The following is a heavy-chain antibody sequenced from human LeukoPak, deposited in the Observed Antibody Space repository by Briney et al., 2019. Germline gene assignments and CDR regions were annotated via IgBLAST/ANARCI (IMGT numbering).Heavy chain of an antibody. D-gene: IGHD6-13*01. CDR2: IYYSGST. CDR3: ARSITSSWYGDFQH. J-gene: IGHJ1*01. CDR1: GGPISSYY. Sequence: SETLSLTCTVSGGPISSYYWSWIRQPPGKGLEWIGYIYYSGSTNYNPSLKSRVTISVDTSKDQFSLKLSSVTAADTAVYYCARSITSSWYGDFQHWGQGTLVTVSS. V-gene: IGHV4-59*01.